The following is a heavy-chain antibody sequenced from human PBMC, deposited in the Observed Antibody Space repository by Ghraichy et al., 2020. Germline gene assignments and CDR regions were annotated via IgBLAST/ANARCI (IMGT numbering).Heavy chain of an antibody. J-gene: IGHJ4*02. V-gene: IGHV3-7*03. D-gene: IGHD6-13*01. CDR2: IKPDGSEK. CDR1: GFTFSNYY. Sequence: GGSLRLSCEASGFTFSNYYMTWVRQAPGKGLEWVANIKPDGSEKWYGDSVKGRFTISRDNVKNSLYLQMNSLRAEDTAVYYCARAGMAAARDYWGQGTLVTVSS. CDR3: ARAGMAAARDY.